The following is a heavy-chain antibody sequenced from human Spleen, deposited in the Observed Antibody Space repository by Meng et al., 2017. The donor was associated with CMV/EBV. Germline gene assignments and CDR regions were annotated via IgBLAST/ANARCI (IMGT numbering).Heavy chain of an antibody. D-gene: IGHD2-15*01. CDR3: ARSTFGYCSGGSCYWFDP. CDR1: TVVSYA. Sequence: TVVSYAMSWVRQAPGQGLEWMGGIIPIFGTASYAQKFQGRVTITTDESTSTAYMELSSLRSEDTAVYYCARSTFGYCSGGSCYWFDPWGQGTLVTVSS. V-gene: IGHV1-69*05. CDR2: IIPIFGTA. J-gene: IGHJ5*02.